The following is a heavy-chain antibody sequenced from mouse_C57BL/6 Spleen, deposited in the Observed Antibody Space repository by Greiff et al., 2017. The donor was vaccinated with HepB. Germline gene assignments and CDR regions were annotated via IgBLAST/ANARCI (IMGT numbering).Heavy chain of an antibody. CDR1: GYTFTSYW. J-gene: IGHJ3*01. CDR3: ARSGIGRHWFAY. D-gene: IGHD2-12*01. CDR2: IYPGSGST. Sequence: QVQLKQPGAELVKPGASVKMSCKASGYTFTSYWITWVKQRPGQGLEWIGDIYPGSGSTNYNEKFKSKATLTVDTSSSTAYMQLSSLTSEDSAVYYCARSGIGRHWFAYWGQGTLVTVSA. V-gene: IGHV1-55*01.